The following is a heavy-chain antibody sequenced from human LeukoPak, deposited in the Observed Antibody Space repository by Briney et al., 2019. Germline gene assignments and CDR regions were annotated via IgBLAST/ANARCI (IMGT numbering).Heavy chain of an antibody. CDR2: INPSGGST. J-gene: IGHJ6*03. CDR3: AREGRTSSSWYPYYYYYMDV. Sequence: GASVKVSCKASGYTFTDYYMHRVRQAPGQGLEWMRIINPSGGSTSYAQKFQGRVTMTRDMSTSTVYMELSSLRSEDTAVYYCAREGRTSSSWYPYYYYYMDVWGKGTTVTVSS. D-gene: IGHD6-13*01. CDR1: GYTFTDYY. V-gene: IGHV1-46*01.